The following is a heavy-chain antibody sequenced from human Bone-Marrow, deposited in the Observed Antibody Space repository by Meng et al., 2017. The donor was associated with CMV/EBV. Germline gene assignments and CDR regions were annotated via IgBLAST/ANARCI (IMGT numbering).Heavy chain of an antibody. V-gene: IGHV1-69*02. D-gene: IGHD2-2*01. J-gene: IGHJ4*02. CDR3: ARVVVPAGRFYYFDY. CDR2: MNPILGIA. Sequence: SVNVSCKACGGTFSSYTISWVRQAPGQGLEWMGRMNPILGIANYAQKFQGRVTITADKSTSTAYMDLSSRRSEDTAVYYCARVVVPAGRFYYFDYWGQGTLVTVSS. CDR1: GGTFSSYT.